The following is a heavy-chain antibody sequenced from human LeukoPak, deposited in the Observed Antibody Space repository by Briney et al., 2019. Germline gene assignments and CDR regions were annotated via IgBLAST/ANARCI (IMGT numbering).Heavy chain of an antibody. J-gene: IGHJ4*02. CDR2: IIPIFGTA. CDR3: ARDQGRGYSGYDYLYDFDY. CDR1: GGTFSSYA. V-gene: IGHV1-69*13. Sequence: ASVKVSCKASGGTFSSYAISWVRQAPGQGLEWMGGIIPIFGTANYAQKFQGRVTITADESTSTAYMELSSLRSEDTAVYYCARDQGRGYSGYDYLYDFDYWGQGTLVTVSS. D-gene: IGHD5-12*01.